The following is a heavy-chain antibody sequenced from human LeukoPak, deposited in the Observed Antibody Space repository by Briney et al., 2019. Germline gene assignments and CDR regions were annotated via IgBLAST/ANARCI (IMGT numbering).Heavy chain of an antibody. J-gene: IGHJ5*02. CDR1: GGTFSSYA. V-gene: IGHV1-69*04. Sequence: ASVKVSCKASGGTFSSYAISWVRQAPGQGLEWMGRIIPIFGIANYVQKFQGRVTITADKSTSTAYMELSSLRSEDTAVYYCATDRDYSEYYNLNWLDPWGQGTLVTVSS. CDR2: IIPIFGIA. CDR3: ATDRDYSEYYNLNWLDP. D-gene: IGHD3-22*01.